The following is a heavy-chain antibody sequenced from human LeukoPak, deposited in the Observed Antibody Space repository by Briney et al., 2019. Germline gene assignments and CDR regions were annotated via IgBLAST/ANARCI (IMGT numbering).Heavy chain of an antibody. CDR3: ARIRRFPNWFDP. CDR2: ISYDGSNK. CDR1: GFTFSSYG. J-gene: IGHJ5*02. V-gene: IGHV3-30*03. D-gene: IGHD2-21*01. Sequence: PGGSLRLSCAASGFTFSSYGMHWVRQAPGKGLEWVAVISYDGSNKYYADSVKGRFTISRDNSKNTLYLQMNSLRAEDTAVYYCARIRRFPNWFDPWGQGTLVTVSS.